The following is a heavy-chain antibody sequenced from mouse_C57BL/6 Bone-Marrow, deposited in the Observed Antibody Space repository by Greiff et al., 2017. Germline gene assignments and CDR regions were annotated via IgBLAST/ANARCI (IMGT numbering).Heavy chain of an antibody. CDR1: GYAFTNYL. CDR3: ARSRVNWDLNWYFGV. V-gene: IGHV1-54*01. CDR2: INPGSGGT. D-gene: IGHD4-1*01. J-gene: IGHJ1*03. Sequence: QVQLQQSGAELVRPGTSVKVSCKASGYAFTNYLIEWVKQRPGQGLEWIGVINPGSGGTNYNEKFKGKATLTADKSSSTAYMQLSSLTSEDSAVXFCARSRVNWDLNWYFGVWGTGTTVTVSS.